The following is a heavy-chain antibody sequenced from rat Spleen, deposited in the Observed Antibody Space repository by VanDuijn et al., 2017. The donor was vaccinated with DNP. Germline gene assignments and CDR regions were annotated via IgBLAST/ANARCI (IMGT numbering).Heavy chain of an antibody. Sequence: QVQLKESGPGLVQPSQTLSLTCSVSGLSLTSNSVSWIRQPPGKGLEWMGVIWGNGGTDYNSAIKSRLSISRDTSKSQVFLKMNSLQTEDTAIYFCARKGFFDSYMDYWGQGVMVTVSS. V-gene: IGHV2-47*01. CDR1: GLSLTSNS. CDR3: ARKGFFDSYMDY. D-gene: IGHD1-2*01. CDR2: IWGNGGT. J-gene: IGHJ2*01.